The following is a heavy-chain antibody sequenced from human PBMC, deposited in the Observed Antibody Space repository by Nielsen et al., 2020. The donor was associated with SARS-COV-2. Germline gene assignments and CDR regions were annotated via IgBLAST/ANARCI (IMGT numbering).Heavy chain of an antibody. CDR3: AGGYRGWYGGGFYY. CDR1: GFTVSSNY. D-gene: IGHD6-19*01. Sequence: GGSLRLSCAASGFTVSSNYMSWVRQAPGKGLEWVSVIYSGGSTYYADSVKGRFTISRHNSKNTLYLQMNSLRAEDTAVYYCAGGYRGWYGGGFYYWGQGTLVTVSS. V-gene: IGHV3-53*04. CDR2: IYSGGST. J-gene: IGHJ4*02.